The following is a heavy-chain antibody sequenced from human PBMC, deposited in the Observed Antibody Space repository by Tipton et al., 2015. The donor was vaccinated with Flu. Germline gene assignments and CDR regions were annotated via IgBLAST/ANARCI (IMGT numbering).Heavy chain of an antibody. D-gene: IGHD4-11*01. CDR2: ISPSGST. CDR3: ARRDYSNYVSEPKNWFDP. V-gene: IGHV4-4*07. Sequence: GLVKPSGTLSLICRVSGGSITPYHWSWIRQSAGRGLEWIGRISPSGSTKFNSSLKSRVTMSIDASKNQFSLRLTSVTAADTAVYYCARRDYSNYVSEPKNWFDPWGQGTLVTVSS. J-gene: IGHJ5*02. CDR1: GGSITPYH.